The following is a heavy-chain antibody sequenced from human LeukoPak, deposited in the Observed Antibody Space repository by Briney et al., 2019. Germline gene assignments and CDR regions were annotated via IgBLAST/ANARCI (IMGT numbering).Heavy chain of an antibody. J-gene: IGHJ6*03. V-gene: IGHV4-4*07. Sequence: SSETLSLTCTVSGGSISSYYWSWIRQPAGKGLEWIGRIYTSGSTNYNPSLKSRVTMSVDTSKNKSSLKLNSVTAADTAVYYCARGLAPGWGYYHYYIDVWGKGTTVTISS. CDR1: GGSISSYY. D-gene: IGHD6-19*01. CDR2: IYTSGST. CDR3: ARGLAPGWGYYHYYIDV.